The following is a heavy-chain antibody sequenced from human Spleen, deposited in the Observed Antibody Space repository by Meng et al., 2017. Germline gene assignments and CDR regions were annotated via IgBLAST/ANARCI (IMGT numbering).Heavy chain of an antibody. CDR1: GGSSYRGGYY. Sequence: QVQCEESGQRLMKPSKTLSLTCTVSGGSSYRGGYYWGGIRQEQGKGLEWIGYIYYSGSTYDNPSLKSLVTISVDTSKNQFSLKLSSVTAADTAVYYCARLTVTYFDYWGQGTLVTVSS. D-gene: IGHD4-17*01. V-gene: IGHV4-31*01. J-gene: IGHJ4*02. CDR3: ARLTVTYFDY. CDR2: IYYSGST.